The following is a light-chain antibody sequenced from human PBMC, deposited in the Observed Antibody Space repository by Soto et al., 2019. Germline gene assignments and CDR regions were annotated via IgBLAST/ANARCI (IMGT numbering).Light chain of an antibody. CDR2: DAS. CDR3: QQYGSSGT. Sequence: ILWTQSPATLSLYPGERATLSCRASQSVSSYLAWYQQKPGQAPRLLFYDASNRATGIPARFSGSGSGTDFTLTISRLEPEDFAVYYCQQYGSSGTFGQGTRLEIK. J-gene: IGKJ5*01. V-gene: IGKV3-20*01. CDR1: QSVSSY.